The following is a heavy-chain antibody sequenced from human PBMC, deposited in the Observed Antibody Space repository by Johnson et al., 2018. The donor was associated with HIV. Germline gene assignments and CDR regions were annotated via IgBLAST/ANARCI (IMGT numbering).Heavy chain of an antibody. V-gene: IGHV3-30*04. Sequence: QVQLVESGGGVVQPGRSLRPSCAASGFTFSSYAMHWVRQAPGKGLEWVAVISYDGRNKYYADSVKGRFTISRDNSKNTLYLQMNSLRAEDTAVYYCARRGLANAFDIWGQGTMVTVSS. CDR2: ISYDGRNK. CDR3: ARRGLANAFDI. D-gene: IGHD3-10*01. J-gene: IGHJ3*02. CDR1: GFTFSSYA.